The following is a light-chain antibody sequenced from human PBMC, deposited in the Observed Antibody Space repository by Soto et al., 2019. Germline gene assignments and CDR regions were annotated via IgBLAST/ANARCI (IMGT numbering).Light chain of an antibody. CDR2: DAS. Sequence: ELVLTQSPGTLSLSPAERATLSCRASQSVSSHLAWYQQKPGQAPRLLIYDASNRATGIPARFSGSGSGTDFTLTISILEPEDFAVYHCVQRTTWPWTCGRGSKVEIK. V-gene: IGKV3-11*01. J-gene: IGKJ1*01. CDR3: VQRTTWPWT. CDR1: QSVSSH.